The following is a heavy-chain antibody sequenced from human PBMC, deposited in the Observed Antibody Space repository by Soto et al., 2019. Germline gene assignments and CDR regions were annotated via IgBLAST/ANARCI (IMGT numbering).Heavy chain of an antibody. V-gene: IGHV3-23*01. D-gene: IGHD1-26*01. CDR1: GFTFSSYA. J-gene: IGHJ6*02. CDR3: AKDTRPFVGATESLNYYYGMDV. Sequence: AGGSLRLSCAASGFTFSSYAMSWVRQAPGKGLEWVSAISGSGGSTYYADSVKGRFTISRDNSKNTLYLQMNSLRAEDTAVYYCAKDTRPFVGATESLNYYYGMDVWGQGTTVTVSS. CDR2: ISGSGGST.